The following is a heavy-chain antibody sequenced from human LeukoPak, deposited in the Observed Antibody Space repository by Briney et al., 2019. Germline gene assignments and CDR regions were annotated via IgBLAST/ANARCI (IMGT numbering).Heavy chain of an antibody. J-gene: IGHJ5*02. CDR1: GGSISSGGYS. Sequence: PSETLSLTCAVSGGSISSGGYSWSWIRQPPGKGLEWIGYIYHSGSTYYNPSLKSRVTISVDRSKNQFSLKLSSVTAADTAVYYCAREAYINWFDPWGQGTLVTVSS. V-gene: IGHV4-30-2*01. D-gene: IGHD3-16*01. CDR3: AREAYINWFDP. CDR2: IYHSGST.